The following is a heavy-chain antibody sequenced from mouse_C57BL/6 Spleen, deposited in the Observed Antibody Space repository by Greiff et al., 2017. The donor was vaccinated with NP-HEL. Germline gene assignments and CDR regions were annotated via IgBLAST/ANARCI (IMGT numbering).Heavy chain of an antibody. D-gene: IGHD1-1*01. CDR3: ARTGSSPYYYAMDY. V-gene: IGHV1-18*01. CDR2: INPNNGGT. CDR1: GYTFTDYN. J-gene: IGHJ4*01. Sequence: LKESGPELVKPGASVKIPCKASGYTFTDYNMDWVKQSHGKSLEWIGDINPNNGGTIYNQKFKGKATLTVDKSSSTAYMELRSLTSEDTAVYYCARTGSSPYYYAMDYWGQGTSVTVSS.